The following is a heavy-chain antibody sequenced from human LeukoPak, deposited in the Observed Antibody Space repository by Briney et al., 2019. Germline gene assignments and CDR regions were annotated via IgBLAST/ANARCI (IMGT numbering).Heavy chain of an antibody. Sequence: SETLSLTCTVSGGPISSYYWSWIRQPPGKGLEWIGYIYYSGSTNYNPSLKSRVTISVDTSKNQFSLKLSSVTAADTAVYYCARFPASGEMAYYFDYWGQGTLVTVSS. J-gene: IGHJ4*02. CDR2: IYYSGST. CDR1: GGPISSYY. V-gene: IGHV4-59*01. CDR3: ARFPASGEMAYYFDY. D-gene: IGHD5-24*01.